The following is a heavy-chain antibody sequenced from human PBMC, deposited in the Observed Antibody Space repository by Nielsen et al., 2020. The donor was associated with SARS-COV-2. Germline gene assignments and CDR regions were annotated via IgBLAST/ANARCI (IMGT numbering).Heavy chain of an antibody. V-gene: IGHV1-3*01. CDR1: GYTFTSYA. CDR3: ARDLGGSGSYYVDY. J-gene: IGHJ4*02. D-gene: IGHD1-26*01. CDR2: INAGNGNT. Sequence: ASVKVSCKASGYTFTSYAMHWVRQAPGQRLEWMGWINAGNGNTKYSQKFQGRVTITRGTSASTAYMELSSLRSEDTAVYYCARDLGGSGSYYVDYWGQGTLVTVSS.